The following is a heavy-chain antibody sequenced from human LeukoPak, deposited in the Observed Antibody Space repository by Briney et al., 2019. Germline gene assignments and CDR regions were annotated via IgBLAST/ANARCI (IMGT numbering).Heavy chain of an antibody. J-gene: IGHJ4*02. V-gene: IGHV4-4*02. Sequence: SETLSLTCAVSGGSISSSNWWSWVRQPPGKGLEWIGEIYYSGSTYYNPSLKSRVTISVDTSKNQFSLKLSSVTAADTAVYYCARHTANLWFGELSPYYFDYWGQGTLVTVSS. D-gene: IGHD3-10*01. CDR2: IYYSGST. CDR1: GGSISSSNW. CDR3: ARHTANLWFGELSPYYFDY.